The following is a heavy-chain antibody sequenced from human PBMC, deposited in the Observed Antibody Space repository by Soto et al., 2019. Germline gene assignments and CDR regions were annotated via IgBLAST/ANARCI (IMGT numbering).Heavy chain of an antibody. Sequence: QVQLVESGGGVVQPGRSLRLSCAASGFTFSSYGMHWVRQAPGKGLEWVAVIWYDGSNKYYADSVKGRFTISRDNSKNTLYLQMNSLRAEDTAVYYCARAPGNGDYLFWFDPWGQGTLVTVSS. CDR1: GFTFSSYG. J-gene: IGHJ5*02. CDR3: ARAPGNGDYLFWFDP. V-gene: IGHV3-33*01. CDR2: IWYDGSNK. D-gene: IGHD4-17*01.